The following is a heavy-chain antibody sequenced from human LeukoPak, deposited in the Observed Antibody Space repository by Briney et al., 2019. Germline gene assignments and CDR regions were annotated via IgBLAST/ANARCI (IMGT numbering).Heavy chain of an antibody. D-gene: IGHD6-13*01. CDR1: GFTVSSNY. CDR2: IYSGGST. V-gene: IGHV3-53*01. Sequence: PGGSLRLSCAASGFTVSSNYMSWVRQAPGKGLEWVSVIYSGGSTYYADSVKGRFTISRDNSKNTLYLQMNSLRAEDTAVYYCARVDSSSWSFDYWGQGTLVTVSS. CDR3: ARVDSSSWSFDY. J-gene: IGHJ4*02.